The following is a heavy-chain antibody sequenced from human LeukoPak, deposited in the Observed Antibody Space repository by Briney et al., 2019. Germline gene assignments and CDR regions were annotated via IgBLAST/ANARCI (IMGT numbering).Heavy chain of an antibody. CDR3: ARGGIAAAQRINWFDP. V-gene: IGHV4-38-2*01. Sequence: SETLSLTCAVSGYSISSGYCWGWIRQPPGKGLEWIGSIYHSGSTYYNPSLKSRVTISVDTSKNQFSLKLSSVTAADTAVYYCARGGIAAAQRINWFDPWGQGTLVTVSS. D-gene: IGHD6-13*01. CDR1: GYSISSGYC. CDR2: IYHSGST. J-gene: IGHJ5*02.